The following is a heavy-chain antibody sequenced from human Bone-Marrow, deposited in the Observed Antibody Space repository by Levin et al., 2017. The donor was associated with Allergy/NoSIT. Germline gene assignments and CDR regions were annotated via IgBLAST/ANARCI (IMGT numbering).Heavy chain of an antibody. J-gene: IGHJ4*02. CDR2: ISYDGGNE. Sequence: PGGSLRLSCAASGFTFSRYGMHWVRQAPGKGLEWVAVISYDGGNEYYADSVKGRFTISRDNSKSTLYVHMSGLRVDDTAVYYCAKDRGRATGVLDYWGQGTLVTVSS. CDR3: AKDRGRATGVLDY. CDR1: GFTFSRYG. D-gene: IGHD1-1*01. V-gene: IGHV3-30*18.